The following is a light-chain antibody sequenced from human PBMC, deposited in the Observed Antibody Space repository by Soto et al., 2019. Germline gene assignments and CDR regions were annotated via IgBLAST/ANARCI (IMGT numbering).Light chain of an antibody. J-gene: IGKJ5*01. CDR1: QGIGSY. CDR3: QQLLSYPIT. Sequence: DIQLTQSPYLLSASVGDRVTITCRASQGIGSYLAWYQQKPGKAPKLLISGASTLQRGVPSRFSGSGFETDFTLTISSLQPEDFATYYCQQLLSYPITFGQGTRLEIK. CDR2: GAS. V-gene: IGKV1-9*01.